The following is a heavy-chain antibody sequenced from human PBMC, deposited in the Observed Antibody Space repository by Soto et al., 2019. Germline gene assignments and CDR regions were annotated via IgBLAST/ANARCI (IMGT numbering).Heavy chain of an antibody. CDR2: ISYDGSNK. Sequence: ESGGGVVQPGRSLRLSCAASGFTFSSYAMHWVRQAPGKGLEWVAVISYDGSNKYYADSVKGRFTISRDNSKNTLYLQMNRLRTEDPAVYYCARDDYSTVDPLPFDCWGQGTLVTVSS. CDR1: GFTFSSYA. CDR3: ARDDYSTVDPLPFDC. J-gene: IGHJ4*02. V-gene: IGHV3-30-3*01. D-gene: IGHD4-17*01.